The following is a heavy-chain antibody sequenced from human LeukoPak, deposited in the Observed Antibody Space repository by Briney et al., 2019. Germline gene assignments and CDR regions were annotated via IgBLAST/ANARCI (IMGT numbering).Heavy chain of an antibody. CDR3: AKFWTGVAATPAY. Sequence: PGGSLRLSCAASGFTFSSYSMNWVRQAPGKGLEWISYISSSGTTMFYADSVKGRFTISRDNSKNSLYLQMNSLRTDDTAVYYCAKFWTGVAATPAYWGQGTLVTVSS. D-gene: IGHD2-15*01. CDR1: GFTFSSYS. CDR2: ISSSGTTM. V-gene: IGHV3-48*01. J-gene: IGHJ4*02.